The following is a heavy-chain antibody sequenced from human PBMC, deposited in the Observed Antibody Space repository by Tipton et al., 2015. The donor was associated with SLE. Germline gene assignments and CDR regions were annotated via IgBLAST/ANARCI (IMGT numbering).Heavy chain of an antibody. CDR1: GGSFSSYY. V-gene: IGHV4-34*01. CDR3: ARETPGWGIY. J-gene: IGHJ4*02. CDR2: INHSRST. D-gene: IGHD7-27*01. Sequence: TLSLTCAVYGGSFSSYYWSWIRQPPGKGLEWIGEINHSRSTNYNPSLKSRVTIPVDTSQNQFSLRLSSVTAADTAVYYCARETPGWGIYWGQGTLVTVS.